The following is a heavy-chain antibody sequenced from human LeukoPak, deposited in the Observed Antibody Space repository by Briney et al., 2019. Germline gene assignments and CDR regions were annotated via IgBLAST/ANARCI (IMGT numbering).Heavy chain of an antibody. V-gene: IGHV1-18*01. Sequence: GASVKVSCKASGYTFTSYGISWVRQAPGQGLEWMGWISAYNGNTNYAQKLQGRVTMTTDTSTSTAYMELRSLRSDDTAVYYCARDYGYSSSWYDRFDYWGQGTLVTVSS. CDR2: ISAYNGNT. CDR1: GYTFTSYG. D-gene: IGHD6-13*01. CDR3: ARDYGYSSSWYDRFDY. J-gene: IGHJ4*02.